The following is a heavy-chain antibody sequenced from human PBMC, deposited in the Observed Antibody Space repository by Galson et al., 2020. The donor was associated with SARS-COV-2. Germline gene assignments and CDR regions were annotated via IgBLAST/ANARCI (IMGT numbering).Heavy chain of an antibody. V-gene: IGHV4-59*01. J-gene: IGHJ3*02. CDR1: GGSISSYY. CDR3: ARRIMITFGGVGDAFDI. CDR2: IYYSGST. Sequence: SETLSLTCTVSGGSISSYYWSWIRQPPGKGLEWIGYIYYSGSTNYNPSLKSRVTISVDTSKNQFSLKLSSVTAADTAVYYCARRIMITFGGVGDAFDIWGQGTMVTVSS. D-gene: IGHD3-16*01.